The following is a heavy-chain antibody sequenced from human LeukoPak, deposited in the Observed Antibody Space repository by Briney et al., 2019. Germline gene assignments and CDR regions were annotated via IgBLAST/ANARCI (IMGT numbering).Heavy chain of an antibody. Sequence: ETLSLTCSVSGGSISSRSHYWGWIRQPPGKGLEWVSSISSSSSYIYYADSVKGRFTISRDNAKNSLYLQMNSLKAEDTAICYCARAGYSSSWLLYWGQGTLVTVSS. CDR1: GGSISSRS. V-gene: IGHV3-21*01. J-gene: IGHJ4*02. D-gene: IGHD6-13*01. CDR3: ARAGYSSSWLLY. CDR2: ISSSSSYI.